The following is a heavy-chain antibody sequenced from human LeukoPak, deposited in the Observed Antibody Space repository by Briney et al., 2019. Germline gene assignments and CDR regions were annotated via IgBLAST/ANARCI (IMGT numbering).Heavy chain of an antibody. J-gene: IGHJ4*02. D-gene: IGHD3-22*01. CDR1: GGSISSSSYY. Sequence: PSETLSLTCTVSGGSISSSSYYWGWIRQPPGKGLEWIGSIYYSGSTYYNPSLKSRVTISVDTSKNQFSLKLSSVTAADTAVYYCARVVNYYDSSGYVSYWGQGTLVTVSS. V-gene: IGHV4-39*07. CDR2: IYYSGST. CDR3: ARVVNYYDSSGYVSY.